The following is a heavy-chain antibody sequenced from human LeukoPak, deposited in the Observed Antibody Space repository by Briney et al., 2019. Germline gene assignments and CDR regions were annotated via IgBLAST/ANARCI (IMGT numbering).Heavy chain of an antibody. CDR2: INPSGGST. D-gene: IGHD3-22*01. Sequence: ASVKVSCKASGYTFTTYYIHWVRQAPGQGLEWMGIINPSGGSTSYTQKFQGRVTMTRDMSTSTVYMELSSLRSEDTAVYYCARANDTSGYWGWGQGTLVTVSS. J-gene: IGHJ4*02. V-gene: IGHV1-46*01. CDR3: ARANDTSGYWG. CDR1: GYTFTTYY.